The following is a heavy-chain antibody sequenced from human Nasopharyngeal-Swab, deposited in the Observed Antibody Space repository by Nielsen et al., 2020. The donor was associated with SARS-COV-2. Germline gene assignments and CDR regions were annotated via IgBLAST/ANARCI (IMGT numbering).Heavy chain of an antibody. V-gene: IGHV3-9*01. D-gene: IGHD3-10*01. CDR3: AKDTFHYYGDYYGMDV. CDR2: ISWNSGSI. CDR1: GFTFDDYA. J-gene: IGHJ6*02. Sequence: GRSLKISCAASGFTFDDYAMHWVRQAAGKGLEWVSGISWNSGSIGYADSVKGRFTISRDNAKNSLYLQMNSLRAEDTALYYCAKDTFHYYGDYYGMDVWGQGTTVTVSS.